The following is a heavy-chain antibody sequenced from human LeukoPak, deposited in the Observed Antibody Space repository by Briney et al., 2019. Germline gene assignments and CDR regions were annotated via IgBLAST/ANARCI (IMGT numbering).Heavy chain of an antibody. D-gene: IGHD6-19*01. J-gene: IGHJ4*02. CDR1: GYTFSRYG. V-gene: IGHV1-18*01. CDR3: ARLAGAGNY. CDR2: ISAYNGNT. Sequence: VASVKVSCKATGYTFSRYGIGWVRQAPGQGLEWMGWISAYNGNTNYAQKLQGRVTMTTDTSTSTAYMELRSLTSDDTAVYYCARLAGAGNYWGQGTLVTVSS.